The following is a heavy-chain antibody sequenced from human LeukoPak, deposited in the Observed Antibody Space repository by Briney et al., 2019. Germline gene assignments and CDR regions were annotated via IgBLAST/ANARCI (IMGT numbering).Heavy chain of an antibody. V-gene: IGHV3-13*05. J-gene: IGHJ3*02. D-gene: IGHD2-2*01. CDR3: ASQASPGSAEGVFDI. CDR1: GFTFSSYD. Sequence: PGGSLRLSCAASGFTFSSYDMHWVRQDKGKGLEWVSAISTAGDPYYLGSVKGRFTISRENAKNSFYLQMNSLRAGDTAVYYCASQASPGSAEGVFDIWGQGTMVTVSS. CDR2: ISTAGDP.